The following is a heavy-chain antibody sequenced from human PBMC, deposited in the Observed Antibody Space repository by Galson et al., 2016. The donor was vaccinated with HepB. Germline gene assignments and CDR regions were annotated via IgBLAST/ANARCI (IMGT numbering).Heavy chain of an antibody. CDR3: ARDPTVSVAGTTLDH. Sequence: SVKVSCKASGNTFTGFYIHWVRQAPGQGLEWMGWINPKNGVTIYAQKFKARVTMTRDTSTSTAYMELSRLRSDDTALYYCARDPTVSVAGTTLDHWGQGTLVTVSS. CDR1: GNTFTGFY. V-gene: IGHV1-2*02. D-gene: IGHD6-19*01. CDR2: INPKNGVT. J-gene: IGHJ4*02.